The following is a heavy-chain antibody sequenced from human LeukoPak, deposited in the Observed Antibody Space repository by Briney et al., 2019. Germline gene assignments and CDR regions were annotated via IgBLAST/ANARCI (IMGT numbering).Heavy chain of an antibody. CDR3: AKGHGGASPTVHYYMDV. CDR2: IRYDGSNK. CDR1: GFTFSSYG. Sequence: GGSLRLSCAASGFTFSSYGMHWVRQAPGKGLEWVAFIRYDGSNKYYADSVKGRFTISRDNSKNTLYLQMNSLRAEGTAVYYCAKGHGGASPTVHYYMDVWGKGTTVTISS. D-gene: IGHD4-23*01. J-gene: IGHJ6*03. V-gene: IGHV3-30*02.